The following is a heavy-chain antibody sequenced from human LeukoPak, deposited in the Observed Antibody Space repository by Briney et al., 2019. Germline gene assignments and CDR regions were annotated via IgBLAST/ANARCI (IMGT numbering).Heavy chain of an antibody. CDR3: AKDRVGAKYFDY. CDR1: GFTFSSYG. J-gene: IGHJ4*02. CDR2: ISYDGSNK. D-gene: IGHD1-26*01. Sequence: GGSLRLSCAASGFTFSSYGMHWVRQAPGKGLEWVAVISYDGSNKYYADSVKGRFTISRDNTKNTLYLQMNSLRAEDTAVYYCAKDRVGAKYFDYWGQGTLVTVSS. V-gene: IGHV3-30*18.